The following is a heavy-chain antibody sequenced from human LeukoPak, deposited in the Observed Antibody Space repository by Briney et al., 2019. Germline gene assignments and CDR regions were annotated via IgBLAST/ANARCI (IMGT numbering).Heavy chain of an antibody. V-gene: IGHV3-30*18. CDR1: GFTFSSFG. J-gene: IGHJ6*03. D-gene: IGHD1-20*01. CDR3: AKGLGYNWNPHYMDV. CDR2: ITYDGSEE. Sequence: GGSLRLSCAASGFTFSSFGMHWVRQAPGKGLEWVSLITYDGSEEYYAASVRGRFSISRDNSQNTLFLQMNSLRADDTAVYYCAKGLGYNWNPHYMDVWGKGTTVTVSS.